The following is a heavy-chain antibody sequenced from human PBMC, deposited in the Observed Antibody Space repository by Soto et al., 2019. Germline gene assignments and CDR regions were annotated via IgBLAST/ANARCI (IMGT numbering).Heavy chain of an antibody. V-gene: IGHV3-15*01. CDR2: IRSKIDGGTT. J-gene: IGHJ3*02. CDR3: STPHGRNAFDI. CDR1: GFTFANAG. Sequence: XGSRILSCVASGFTFANAGIGGFRQAPGRGREWVGRIRSKIDGGTTNYAAPVKDRFTISRDDSKNTLYLQMNSLKTVDTAVYYCSTPHGRNAFDIWGQGKMVTVSS.